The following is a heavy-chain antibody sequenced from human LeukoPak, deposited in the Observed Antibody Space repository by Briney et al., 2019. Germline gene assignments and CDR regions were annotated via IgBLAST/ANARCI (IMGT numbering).Heavy chain of an antibody. Sequence: KPSETLSLTCAVYGGSFSGYYWSWIRQPPGKGLEWIGEINHSGSTNYNPSLKSRVTISVDTSKNQFSLKLSSVTAADTAVYYCARTEMATMKLDYWGQGTLVTVSS. CDR3: ARTEMATMKLDY. CDR2: INHSGST. V-gene: IGHV4-34*01. D-gene: IGHD5-12*01. CDR1: GGSFSGYY. J-gene: IGHJ4*02.